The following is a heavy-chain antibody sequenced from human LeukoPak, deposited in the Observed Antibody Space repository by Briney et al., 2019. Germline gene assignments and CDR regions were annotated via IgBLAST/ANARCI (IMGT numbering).Heavy chain of an antibody. CDR1: GGSISSYY. CDR2: IYYSGST. V-gene: IGHV4-59*01. D-gene: IGHD5-18*01. CDR3: ARVLDTAMVMDY. Sequence: SETLSLTCTVSGGSISSYYWSWIRQPPGKGLEWIGYIYYSGSTNYNPSLKSRVTISVDTSKNQFSLKLSSVTAADTAVYYCARVLDTAMVMDYWGQGTLVTVSS. J-gene: IGHJ4*02.